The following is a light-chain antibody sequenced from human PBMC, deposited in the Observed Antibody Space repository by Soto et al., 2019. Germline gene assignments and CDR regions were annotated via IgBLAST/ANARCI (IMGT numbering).Light chain of an antibody. CDR1: QSVSTN. CDR3: QQYKNCPPWA. Sequence: EIVMTQSPATLSVSPGERATLSCRASQSVSTNLAWYQHKPGQTPRLVIYGASTRATGIPARFSGSGSGTEFTLTISNLQSEDFAVYYCQQYKNCPPWAFGQGTKVEIK. CDR2: GAS. J-gene: IGKJ1*01. V-gene: IGKV3-15*01.